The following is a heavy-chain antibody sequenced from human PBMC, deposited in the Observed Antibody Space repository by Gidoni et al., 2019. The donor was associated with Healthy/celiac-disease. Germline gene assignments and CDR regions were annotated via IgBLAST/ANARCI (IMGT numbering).Heavy chain of an antibody. Sequence: GRIYTSGSTNYNPSLKSRVTISVDTSKNQFSLKLSSVTAGDTAVYYCARVGRDYDSSGYYSYYFDYWGQGTLVTVSS. CDR2: IYTSGST. CDR3: ARVGRDYDSSGYYSYYFDY. D-gene: IGHD3-22*01. J-gene: IGHJ4*02. V-gene: IGHV4-61*02.